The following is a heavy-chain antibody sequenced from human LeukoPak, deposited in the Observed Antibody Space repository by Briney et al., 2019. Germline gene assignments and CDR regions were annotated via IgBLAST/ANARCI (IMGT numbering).Heavy chain of an antibody. CDR3: ARYCSGGSCYPIGY. V-gene: IGHV3-7*01. J-gene: IGHJ4*02. CDR2: IKQDGSEK. Sequence: PGGSLRLSCAASGFTFSSYWMSWVGQAPGKGLEWVANIKQDGSEKYYVDSVKGRFTISRDNAKNSLYLQMNSLRAEDTAVYYCARYCSGGSCYPIGYWGQGTLVTVSS. CDR1: GFTFSSYW. D-gene: IGHD2-15*01.